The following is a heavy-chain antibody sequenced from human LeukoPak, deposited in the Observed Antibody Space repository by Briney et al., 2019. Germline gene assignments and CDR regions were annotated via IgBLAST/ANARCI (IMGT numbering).Heavy chain of an antibody. CDR2: ISRNGGST. D-gene: IGHD4/OR15-4a*01. V-gene: IGHV3-64D*06. Sequence: AGGSLRLSCSASGFTFNSYPVHWVRQAPGKGLEYVSGISRNGGSTYYADSVKGRFTISRDNSKNTLYLQMSSLSAEDTAVYYCVKESGFMVAPNSAFDIWGQGTMVTVSS. J-gene: IGHJ3*02. CDR3: VKESGFMVAPNSAFDI. CDR1: GFTFNSYP.